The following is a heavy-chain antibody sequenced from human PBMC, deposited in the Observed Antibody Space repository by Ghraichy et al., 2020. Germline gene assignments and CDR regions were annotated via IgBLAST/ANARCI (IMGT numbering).Heavy chain of an antibody. J-gene: IGHJ4*02. V-gene: IGHV3-48*02. CDR3: ARANNVPGRPIDY. CDR1: GFTFRDHS. CDR2: ISSTGSTI. Sequence: GGSLRLSCGGSGFTFRDHSMNWVRLSPGRGLEWLSYISSTGSTIYYADSVKGRFTISRDNAKNSLYLQMSSLRDEDTAVYCCARANNVPGRPIDYWGQGTLVTVSS. D-gene: IGHD1-14*01.